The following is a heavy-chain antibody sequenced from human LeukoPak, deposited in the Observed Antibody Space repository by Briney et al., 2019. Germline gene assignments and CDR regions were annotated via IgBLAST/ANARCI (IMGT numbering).Heavy chain of an antibody. J-gene: IGHJ1*01. CDR2: IYPGDSDT. Sequence: GEPLQISCKGSGYSFSSNWIGWVRQVPGKGLEWMGIIYPGDSDTRYSPSFQGQVTISADKSISTAYLQWSSLKASDTAMYYCAASIVGATTAHFQHWGQGTLVTVSS. D-gene: IGHD1-26*01. CDR1: GYSFSSNW. CDR3: AASIVGATTAHFQH. V-gene: IGHV5-51*01.